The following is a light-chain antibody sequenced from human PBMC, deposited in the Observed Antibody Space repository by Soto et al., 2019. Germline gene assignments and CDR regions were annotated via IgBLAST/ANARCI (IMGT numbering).Light chain of an antibody. CDR1: SSNIGGNT. CDR2: SNN. Sequence: QSVLTQPPSASGTPGQRVTISCSGSSSNIGGNTVNWYQQLPGTAPRVLIYSNNQRPSGVPDRFSGSKSGTSASLAISGLQSEDEADYYCAAWDDSLNAVVFGRGTKLTVL. V-gene: IGLV1-44*01. CDR3: AAWDDSLNAVV. J-gene: IGLJ2*01.